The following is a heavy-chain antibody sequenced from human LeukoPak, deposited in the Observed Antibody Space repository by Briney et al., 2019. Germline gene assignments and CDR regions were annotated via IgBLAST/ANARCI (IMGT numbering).Heavy chain of an antibody. J-gene: IGHJ4*02. CDR2: ISYDGSNK. Sequence: GGSLRLSCAASGFTFSSYGMHWVRQAPGKGLEWVAVISYDGSNKYYADSVKGRFTISRDNSKNTLYLQMNSLRAEDTAVYYCAKTPGQWELLTPYDYWGQGTLVTGSS. V-gene: IGHV3-30*18. CDR1: GFTFSSYG. D-gene: IGHD1-26*01. CDR3: AKTPGQWELLTPYDY.